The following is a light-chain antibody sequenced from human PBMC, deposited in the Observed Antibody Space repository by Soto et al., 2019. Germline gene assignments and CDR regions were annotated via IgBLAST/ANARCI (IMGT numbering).Light chain of an antibody. J-gene: IGKJ4*01. Sequence: AIQLTQSPSSLSASVGDRVTITCRASQGISSALAWYQQKPGKAPKLLIYDASSLESGVPSRFSGSGFGTDFTLTISSLQPEDFATYYCQQFNSYPHTFGGGTKV. CDR2: DAS. CDR3: QQFNSYPHT. CDR1: QGISSA. V-gene: IGKV1-13*02.